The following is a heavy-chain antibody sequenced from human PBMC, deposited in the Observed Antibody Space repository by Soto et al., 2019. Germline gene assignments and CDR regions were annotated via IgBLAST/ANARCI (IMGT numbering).Heavy chain of an antibody. CDR3: LRGYYYENGAWPPGE. J-gene: IGHJ4*01. Sequence: SETLSLTCTVSGDSISTPHYYWSWIRQPPGKGLEWIGYIYYSGSTYYNPSLKSRVTISEDTPKNQFSLKLTYVTAADTAVYYCLRGYYYENGAWPPGEWAKGTLVPVSS. D-gene: IGHD3-22*01. CDR2: IYYSGST. CDR1: GDSISTPHYY. V-gene: IGHV4-30-4*01.